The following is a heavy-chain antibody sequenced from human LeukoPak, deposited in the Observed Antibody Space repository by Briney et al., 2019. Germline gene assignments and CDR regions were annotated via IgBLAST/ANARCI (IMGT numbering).Heavy chain of an antibody. J-gene: IGHJ4*02. CDR3: AKEDPRVVGALK. Sequence: GGSLRLSCVASGFTLRSYVMNWVRQTPGKGLEWVSSISGSGDSTFYADSVKGRFTISRDNSKNTLYLQMNSLRAEDTAVYYCAKEDPRVVGALKWGQGTLVTVSS. D-gene: IGHD1-26*01. V-gene: IGHV3-23*01. CDR2: ISGSGDST. CDR1: GFTLRSYV.